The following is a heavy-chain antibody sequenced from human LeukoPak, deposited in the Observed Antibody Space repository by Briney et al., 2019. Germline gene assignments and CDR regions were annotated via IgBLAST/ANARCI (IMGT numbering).Heavy chain of an antibody. V-gene: IGHV3-30*18. Sequence: PGGSLRLSCAASGFTFSSYGMHWVRQAPGKELEWVAVISYDGSNKYYADSVKGRFTISRDNSKNTLYLQMNSLRAEDTAVYYCAKDGNFWSGWDYYYYYMDVWGKGTTVTVSS. CDR3: AKDGNFWSGWDYYYYYMDV. J-gene: IGHJ6*03. CDR2: ISYDGSNK. CDR1: GFTFSSYG. D-gene: IGHD3-3*01.